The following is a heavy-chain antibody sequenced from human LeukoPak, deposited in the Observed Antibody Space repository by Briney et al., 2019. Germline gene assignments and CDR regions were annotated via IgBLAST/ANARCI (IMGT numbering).Heavy chain of an antibody. CDR1: GFSFSDYF. V-gene: IGHV3-7*03. J-gene: IGHJ4*02. CDR3: ARDPGIYYDSSGYIH. CDR2: IDQDGSDR. Sequence: PGGSLRPSCAASGFSFSDYFMNWVRQAPGKGLEWVATIDQDGSDRYYVDSLKGRFTISRDNAKNSLSLQLNSLRAEDTAVYYCARDPGIYYDSSGYIHWGQGTLVTVSS. D-gene: IGHD3-22*01.